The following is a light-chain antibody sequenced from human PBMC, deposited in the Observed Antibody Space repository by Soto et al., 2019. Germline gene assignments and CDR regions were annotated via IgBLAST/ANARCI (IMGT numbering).Light chain of an antibody. V-gene: IGKV1-8*01. CDR3: QKYYTYPRT. CDR1: QSIAIY. CDR2: AAS. J-gene: IGKJ1*01. Sequence: AVRMTHSLSSFSATTKDRVNISFRASQSIAIYLALYQQKPGTAPKLLISAASTLQSGVPSRFSGSGSGTLFTLTISCLQSEDFATYYCQKYYTYPRTFGQGTKADIK.